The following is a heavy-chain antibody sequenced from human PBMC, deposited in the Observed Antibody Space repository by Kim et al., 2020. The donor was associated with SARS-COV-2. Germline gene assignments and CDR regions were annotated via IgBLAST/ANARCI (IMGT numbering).Heavy chain of an antibody. D-gene: IGHD1-7*01. CDR3: GGVLNYRGAFDF. V-gene: IGHV5-51*01. Sequence: GESLKISCKGSGYNFINYWIGWVRQMPGKGLEWMGIIYPDDSDTRYSPSFQGQVTISADKSISTAYLQWSSLKASDTAMYYCGGVLNYRGAFDFWGQGTLVTVSS. J-gene: IGHJ4*02. CDR2: IYPDDSDT. CDR1: GYNFINYW.